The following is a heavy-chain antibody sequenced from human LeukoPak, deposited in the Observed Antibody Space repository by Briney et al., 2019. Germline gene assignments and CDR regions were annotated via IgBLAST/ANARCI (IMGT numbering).Heavy chain of an antibody. CDR3: AREHSAYFDP. CDR2: IYHSGST. CDR1: GGSISSGGYS. V-gene: IGHV4-30-2*01. J-gene: IGHJ5*02. Sequence: TSETLSLTCAVSGGSISSGGYSWSWIRQPPGKGLEWIGYIYHSGSTYYIPSLKSRVTISVDRSKNQFSLKLSSVTAADTAVYYCAREHSAYFDPWGQGTLVTVSS. D-gene: IGHD6-13*01.